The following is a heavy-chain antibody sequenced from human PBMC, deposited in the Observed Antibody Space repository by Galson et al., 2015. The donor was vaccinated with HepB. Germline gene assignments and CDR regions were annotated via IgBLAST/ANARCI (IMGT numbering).Heavy chain of an antibody. Sequence: LRLSCAASGFTFSSYAMSWVRQAPGKGLEWVSAISGSGGSTYYADSVKGRFTVSRDNSKNTLYLQMNSLRAEDTAVYYCAKAAYYYGSGSYDLDYWGQGTLVTVSS. V-gene: IGHV3-23*01. J-gene: IGHJ4*02. CDR1: GFTFSSYA. D-gene: IGHD3-10*01. CDR3: AKAAYYYGSGSYDLDY. CDR2: ISGSGGST.